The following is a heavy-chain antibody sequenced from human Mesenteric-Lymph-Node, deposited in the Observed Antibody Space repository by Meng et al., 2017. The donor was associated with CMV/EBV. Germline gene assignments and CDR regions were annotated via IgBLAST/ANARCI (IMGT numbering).Heavy chain of an antibody. V-gene: IGHV3-74*01. CDR3: ARGYSSAH. J-gene: IGHJ4*02. CDR1: GFTFSSHW. CDR2: INGDGSIT. D-gene: IGHD5-18*01. Sequence: GGSLRLSCAASGFTFSSHWIHWVRQPPGKGLVWVSRINGDGSITTYADSVKGRFTISRDNAKNTLYLQMNSLRAEDTAVYYCARGYSSAHWGQGTLVTVSS.